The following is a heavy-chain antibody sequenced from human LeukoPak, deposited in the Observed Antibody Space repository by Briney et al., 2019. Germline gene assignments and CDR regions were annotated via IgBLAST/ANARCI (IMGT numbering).Heavy chain of an antibody. CDR2: INPNSGGT. CDR3: ARDSAMIVVVSETLDY. J-gene: IGHJ4*02. V-gene: IGHV1-2*02. CDR1: GYTFTGYY. Sequence: ASVKVSCKASGYTFTGYYMHWVRQAPGQGLEWMGWINPNSGGTNYAQKFQGRVIMTRDTSISTAYMELSSLRSDDTAVYYCARDSAMIVVVSETLDYWGQGTLVTVSS. D-gene: IGHD3-22*01.